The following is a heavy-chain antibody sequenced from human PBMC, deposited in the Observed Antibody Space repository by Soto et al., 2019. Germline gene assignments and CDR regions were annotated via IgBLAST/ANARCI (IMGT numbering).Heavy chain of an antibody. D-gene: IGHD3-22*01. Sequence: PGGSLRVSCAAAGFTFSSFGMNWVRPAPGKGLEWVSSISSSSSYIYYADSVKGRFTISRDNAKNSLYLQMNSLRAEDTAVYYCASAAYYYDSSGYYYWGQGTLVTVSS. V-gene: IGHV3-21*01. J-gene: IGHJ4*02. CDR1: GFTFSSFG. CDR3: ASAAYYYDSSGYYY. CDR2: ISSSSSYI.